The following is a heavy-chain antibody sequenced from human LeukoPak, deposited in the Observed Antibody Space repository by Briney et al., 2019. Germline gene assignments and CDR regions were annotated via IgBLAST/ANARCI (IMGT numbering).Heavy chain of an antibody. CDR3: ARGPSLTTATSALFES. V-gene: IGHV3-7*01. D-gene: IGHD1-1*01. CDR1: GFTFSSYE. Sequence: GGSLRLSCAASGFTFSSYEMNWVRQAPGKGLEWVSNVRQDGRETFYVDSVKGRFTISRDNAQNSLFLQMNSLRAEDTAVYYCARGPSLTTATSALFESWGQGTLVTVSS. J-gene: IGHJ4*02. CDR2: VRQDGRET.